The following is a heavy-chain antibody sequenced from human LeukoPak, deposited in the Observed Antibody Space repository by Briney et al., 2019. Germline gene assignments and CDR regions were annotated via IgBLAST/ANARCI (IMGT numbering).Heavy chain of an antibody. J-gene: IGHJ4*02. Sequence: ETLSLTCTVSGGSISSSSYYWGWISQPPGKGLVWVSRINSDGSSTSYADSVKGRFTISRDNAKNTLYLQMNSLRAEDTAVYYCARTDSFVNWGQGTLVTVSS. CDR1: GGSISSSSYY. CDR2: INSDGSST. CDR3: ARTDSFVN. V-gene: IGHV3-74*01.